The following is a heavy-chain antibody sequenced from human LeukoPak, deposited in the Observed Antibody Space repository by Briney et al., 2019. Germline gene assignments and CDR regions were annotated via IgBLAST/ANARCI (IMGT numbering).Heavy chain of an antibody. CDR1: VGPIRGNF. CDR2: IHYSGGT. CDR3: ARHNNGYFYDY. D-gene: IGHD3-22*01. J-gene: IGHJ4*02. Sequence: SETLFLTCSVPVGPIRGNFWSWIRQPPGKGLQWIGYIHYSGGTDYNPSLKSRVTISVDTSKNQFSLTLSSVTAADTAVYYCARHNNGYFYDYWGQGTLVTVSS. V-gene: IGHV4-59*08.